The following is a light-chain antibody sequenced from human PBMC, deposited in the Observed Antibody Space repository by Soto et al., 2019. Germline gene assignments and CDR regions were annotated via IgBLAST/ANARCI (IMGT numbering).Light chain of an antibody. CDR2: GAS. V-gene: IGKV3-15*01. Sequence: IVLTQSPATLALSPGERATLSCRASQSVSSNLAWYQQKPGQAPRLLIYGASTRATGIPARFSGSGSGTEFTLTISSLQSEDFAVYYCQQYNNWPLTFGGGTRWIS. CDR1: QSVSSN. CDR3: QQYNNWPLT. J-gene: IGKJ4*01.